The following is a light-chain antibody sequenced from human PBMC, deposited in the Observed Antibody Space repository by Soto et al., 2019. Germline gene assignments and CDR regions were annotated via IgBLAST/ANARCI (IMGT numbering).Light chain of an antibody. Sequence: QSVLTQPPSASGTPGQRVTISCSGSSSNIGSNTVNWYQHLPGTPPTLLIYSNNKRPSGVPDRFSGPKSVTSASLAIIALQSEDDADYYCAALVDSLKGVVFGGGTKLTVL. CDR2: SNN. CDR1: SSNIGSNT. J-gene: IGLJ2*01. CDR3: AALVDSLKGVV. V-gene: IGLV1-44*01.